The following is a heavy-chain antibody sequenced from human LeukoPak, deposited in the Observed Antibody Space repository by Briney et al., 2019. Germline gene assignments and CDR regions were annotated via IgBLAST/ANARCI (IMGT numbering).Heavy chain of an antibody. CDR1: GFTFSSYD. CDR3: AKGGFVANYYDSSGYYYAPNY. J-gene: IGHJ4*02. V-gene: IGHV3-13*03. D-gene: IGHD3-22*01. CDR2: IGTAGDT. Sequence: PGGSLRLSCAACGFTFSSYDMHWVRQATGKGLEWVSAIGTAGDTYCPGSVKGQFTISRENAKNSLYLQMDSLRAGDTAVYYCAKGGFVANYYDSSGYYYAPNYWGQGTLVTVSS.